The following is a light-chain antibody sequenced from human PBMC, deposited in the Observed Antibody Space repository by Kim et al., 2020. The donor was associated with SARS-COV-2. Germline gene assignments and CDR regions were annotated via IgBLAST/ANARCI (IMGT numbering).Light chain of an antibody. CDR2: RNN. J-gene: IGLJ1*01. CDR1: SSNIGSNY. CDR3: AAWDDSLSANYV. V-gene: IGLV1-47*01. Sequence: RVTISCSGSSSNIGSNYVYWYQQLPGTAPKLLIYRNNQRPSGVPDRFSGSKSGTSASLAISGLRSEDEADYYCAAWDDSLSANYVFGTGTKVTVL.